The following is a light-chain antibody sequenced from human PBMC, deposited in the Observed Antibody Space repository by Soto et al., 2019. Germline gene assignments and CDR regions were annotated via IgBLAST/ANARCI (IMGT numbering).Light chain of an antibody. Sequence: QSVLTQPASVSGSPGQSITISCTGTNSDIGAYNRVSRYQKYPGKAPKLMIYDVSNRPSGVSNRFSGSKSGNSASLTISGLQAEDEADYYCNSYTTSSTYVFGTGTKVTVL. J-gene: IGLJ1*01. CDR2: DVS. CDR3: NSYTTSSTYV. V-gene: IGLV2-14*01. CDR1: NSDIGAYNR.